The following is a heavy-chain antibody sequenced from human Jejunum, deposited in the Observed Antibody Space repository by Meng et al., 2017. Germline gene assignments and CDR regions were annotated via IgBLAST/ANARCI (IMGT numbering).Heavy chain of an antibody. CDR3: ARHSTDWSLDY. J-gene: IGHJ4*02. V-gene: IGHV1-18*01. Sequence: QVQLVQSGVEVKEPRASVKVSCKTSGYTFTNYQTGWVRQAPGQGLEWMGWVNPNHGGASYAQKFQGRLTMTIDTSTTTVYMELRSLRSDDSALYYCARHSTDWSLDYWGQGTLVTVSS. D-gene: IGHD2/OR15-2a*01. CDR2: VNPNHGGA. CDR1: GYTFTNYQ.